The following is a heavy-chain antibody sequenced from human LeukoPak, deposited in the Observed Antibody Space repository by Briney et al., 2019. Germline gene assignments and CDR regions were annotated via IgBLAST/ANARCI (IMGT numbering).Heavy chain of an antibody. D-gene: IGHD3-10*01. V-gene: IGHV3-30*18. CDR2: TSFDGGNK. CDR1: GLTFSSFS. J-gene: IGHJ4*02. CDR3: AKVPSYPVYYFDC. Sequence: PGGSLRLSCAASGLTFSSFSMHWVRQAPGKGLEWVAVTSFDGGNKHYADSVKGRFTISRDNSKNTLYLQMNTLRVEDTAVYYCAKVPSYPVYYFDCWGQGTLVTVSS.